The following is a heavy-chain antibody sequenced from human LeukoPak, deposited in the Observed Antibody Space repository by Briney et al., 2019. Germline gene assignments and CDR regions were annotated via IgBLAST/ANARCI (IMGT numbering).Heavy chain of an antibody. CDR3: ARAVTTSYYYMDV. V-gene: IGHV4-4*07. D-gene: IGHD4-17*01. CDR1: GGSLSNYY. J-gene: IGHJ6*03. Sequence: NPSETLSLTCTVSGGSLSNYYWSWIRQPAGKRLEWIGRTYSSGSTHCNPSLMSRVTMSVDTSKNQFSLKLTSVTAADTAVYYCARAVTTSYYYMDVWGKGTTVTVSS. CDR2: TYSSGST.